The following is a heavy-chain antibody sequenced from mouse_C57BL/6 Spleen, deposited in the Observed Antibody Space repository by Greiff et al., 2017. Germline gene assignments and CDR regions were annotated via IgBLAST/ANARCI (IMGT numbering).Heavy chain of an antibody. D-gene: IGHD5-1*01. V-gene: IGHV2-2*01. J-gene: IGHJ1*03. Sequence: VQLQESGPGLVQPSQSLSITCTVSGFSLTSYGVHWVRQSPGKGLEWLGVIGSGGSTDYNAAFISRLSISKDNSKSQVFFKMDSLQADDTAIYYCAGAREYLWYFDVWGTGTTVTVSS. CDR1: GFSLTSYG. CDR2: IGSGGST. CDR3: AGAREYLWYFDV.